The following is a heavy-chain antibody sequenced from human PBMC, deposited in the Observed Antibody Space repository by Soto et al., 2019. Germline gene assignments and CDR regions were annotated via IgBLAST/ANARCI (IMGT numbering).Heavy chain of an antibody. CDR1: GASISGFS. Sequence: SETLSLTCTVSGASISGFSWSWIRKSAGKGLEWIGRIYATGTTDYNPSLKSRVMMSVDPSKKQFSLRLRSVTAADTAVYYCVRDGTKTLRDRYDPWGQGISVTVSS. V-gene: IGHV4-4*07. J-gene: IGHJ5*02. D-gene: IGHD1-1*01. CDR2: IYATGTT. CDR3: VRDGTKTLRDRYDP.